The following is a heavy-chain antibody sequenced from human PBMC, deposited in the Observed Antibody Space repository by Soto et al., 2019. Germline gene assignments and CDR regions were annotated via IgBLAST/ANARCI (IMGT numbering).Heavy chain of an antibody. CDR3: ARDFFYGSGSHFDS. Sequence: SETLSLTCTVSGGSIRSYSWSWIRQPPGKGLEWIGYIYYSGSANYNPSLKSRVTISVDTSKNQFSLKLSSVTAADTAVYYCARDFFYGSGSHFDSWGHGTLVTVSP. V-gene: IGHV4-59*01. CDR1: GGSIRSYS. D-gene: IGHD3-10*01. J-gene: IGHJ4*01. CDR2: IYYSGSA.